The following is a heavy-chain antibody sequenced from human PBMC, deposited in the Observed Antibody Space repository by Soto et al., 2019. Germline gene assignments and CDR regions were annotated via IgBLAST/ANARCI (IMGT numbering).Heavy chain of an antibody. CDR1: GFTFSSYC. D-gene: IGHD3-22*01. V-gene: IGHV3-30*18. CDR3: AKDRRYYDSSGYYPGGNWFDP. J-gene: IGHJ5*02. Sequence: PGGSLRLSCPVSGFTFSSYCTHWDRQAPGKGLEWVAAISYDGSNKYYADSVKGRFTISRDNSKNTLYLQMNSLRAEDTAVYYCAKDRRYYDSSGYYPGGNWFDPWGQGTLVTVSS. CDR2: ISYDGSNK.